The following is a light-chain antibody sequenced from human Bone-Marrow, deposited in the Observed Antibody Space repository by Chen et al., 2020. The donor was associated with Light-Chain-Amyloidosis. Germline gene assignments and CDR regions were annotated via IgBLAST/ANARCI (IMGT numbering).Light chain of an antibody. V-gene: IGLV3-21*02. J-gene: IGLJ3*02. CDR1: NIGSTS. CDR2: DDS. CDR3: QVWDRSSDRPV. Sequence: SYVLTQPSPVSVAPGQTATLAWGGNNIGSTSVHWYQQTPGQAPLLVVYDDSDRPSGIPERLSGSNSGNTATLTISRVEAGDEADYYCQVWDRSSDRPVFGGGTKLTVL.